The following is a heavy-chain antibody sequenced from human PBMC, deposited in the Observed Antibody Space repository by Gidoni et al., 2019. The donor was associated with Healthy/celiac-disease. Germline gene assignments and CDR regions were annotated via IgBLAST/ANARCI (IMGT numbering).Heavy chain of an antibody. J-gene: IGHJ4*02. CDR1: GGSFSGSS. CDR3: ARGRDDVLRFLEWLYYFDY. V-gene: IGHV4-34*01. D-gene: IGHD3-3*01. Sequence: QVQLQQWGSGLLKPSATLSITCAVYGGSFSGSSWSWIRQPPGKGLEWIGEINHSGSTNYNPSLKSRVTISVDTSKNQFSLKLSSVTAADTAVYYCARGRDDVLRFLEWLYYFDYWGQGTLVTVSS. CDR2: INHSGST.